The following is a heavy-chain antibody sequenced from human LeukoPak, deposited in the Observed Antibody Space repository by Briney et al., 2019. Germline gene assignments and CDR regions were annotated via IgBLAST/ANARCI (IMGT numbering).Heavy chain of an antibody. J-gene: IGHJ4*02. CDR3: ARANYGSDLLDY. CDR1: GGSISSYY. V-gene: IGHV4-59*01. Sequence: SETLSLTCTVSGGSISSYYWSWIRQPPGKGLEWIGYIYYSGRTNYNPSLKSRVTISVDTSKNQFSLKLSSVTAADTAVYYCARANYGSDLLDYWGQGTLVTVSS. D-gene: IGHD3-10*01. CDR2: IYYSGRT.